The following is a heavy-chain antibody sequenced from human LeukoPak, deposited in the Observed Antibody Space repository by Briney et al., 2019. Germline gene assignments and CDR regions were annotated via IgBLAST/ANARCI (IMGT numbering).Heavy chain of an antibody. V-gene: IGHV4-34*01. CDR1: GGSFSGYY. D-gene: IGHD3-10*01. CDR3: ARNLWFGEFPTAYFDY. J-gene: IGHJ4*02. CDR2: IHNNGNN. Sequence: SETLSLTCAVYGGSFSGYYWNWIRQPPGKGLEWIGTIHNNGNNYYSASLKSRVTISVDKSKNQFSLKLSSVTAADTAVYYCARNLWFGEFPTAYFDYWGQGTLVTVSS.